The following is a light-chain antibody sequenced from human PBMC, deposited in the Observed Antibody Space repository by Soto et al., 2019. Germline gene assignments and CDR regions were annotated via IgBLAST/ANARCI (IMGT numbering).Light chain of an antibody. V-gene: IGKV1-5*03. J-gene: IGKJ1*01. CDR2: KAS. CDR3: QHYNSYSEA. CDR1: QTISSW. Sequence: DFQMTQSPSTLSGSVGDRVTITCRASQTISSWLAWYQQKPGKAPKLLIYKASTLKSGGPSRFSGSGSGTEFTLTISSLQPDDFATYYCQHYNSYSEAFGQGTKVDIK.